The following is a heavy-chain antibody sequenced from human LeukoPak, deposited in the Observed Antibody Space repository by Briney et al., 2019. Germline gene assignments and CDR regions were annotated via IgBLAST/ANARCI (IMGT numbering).Heavy chain of an antibody. Sequence: GGSLRLSCAASGFTFDDYGMSWVRQAPGKGLEWFPGIHWNGGSTGYADSVKGRFTISRDNAKNSLYLQMNSLRAEDTALYYCAREGAYCGGDCPYYMDVWGKGTTVTVSS. CDR3: AREGAYCGGDCPYYMDV. D-gene: IGHD2-21*02. J-gene: IGHJ6*03. CDR1: GFTFDDYG. CDR2: IHWNGGST. V-gene: IGHV3-20*04.